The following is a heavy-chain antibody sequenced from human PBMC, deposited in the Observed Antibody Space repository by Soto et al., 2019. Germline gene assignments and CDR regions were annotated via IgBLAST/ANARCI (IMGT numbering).Heavy chain of an antibody. D-gene: IGHD5-18*01. CDR1: GGSISSGGYY. CDR2: IYYSGST. CDR3: ARELVGGYSYGNDY. J-gene: IGHJ4*02. V-gene: IGHV4-31*03. Sequence: TSETLSLTCTVSGGSISSGGYYWSWIRQHPGKGLEWIGYIYYSGSTYYNPSLKSRVTISVDTSKNQFSLKLSSVTAADTAVYYCARELVGGYSYGNDYWGQGTLVTVSS.